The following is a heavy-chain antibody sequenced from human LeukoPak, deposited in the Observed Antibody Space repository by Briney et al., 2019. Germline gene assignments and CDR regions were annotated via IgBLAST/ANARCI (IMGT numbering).Heavy chain of an antibody. V-gene: IGHV1-2*02. CDR1: GYTLRDCY. Sequence: ASVRVSCKASGYTLRDCYMHWVRQAPGQGLEWMGWINPNNGGTNYAQTFQGRVTMTRDTSISTAYMELSRLRSDDTAVYYCARGYYYSYDTSAYLYWGQGTLVTVSS. J-gene: IGHJ4*02. CDR2: INPNNGGT. CDR3: ARGYYYSYDTSAYLY. D-gene: IGHD3-22*01.